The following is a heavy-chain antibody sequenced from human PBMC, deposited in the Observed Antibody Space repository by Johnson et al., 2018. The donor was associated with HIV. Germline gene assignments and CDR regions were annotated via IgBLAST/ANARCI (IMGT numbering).Heavy chain of an antibody. V-gene: IGHV3-15*01. CDR1: GFTVSSNY. J-gene: IGHJ3*02. CDR2: LNSRADGGTT. CDR3: TTEGDAFDI. Sequence: VQLVESGGGLVQPGGSLRLSCAASGFTVSSNYMSWVRQAPGKGLAWVGRLNSRADGGTTDYAVSVKDRFTILRDDSKNTLYLQMSSLRTEDAGVYYCTTEGDAFDIWGQGTMVTVSS.